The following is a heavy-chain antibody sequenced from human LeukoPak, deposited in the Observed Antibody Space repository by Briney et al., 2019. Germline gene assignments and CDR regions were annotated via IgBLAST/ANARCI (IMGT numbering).Heavy chain of an antibody. V-gene: IGHV1-8*01. J-gene: IGHJ6*02. CDR2: MNPNSGNT. CDR1: GYTFTSYD. CDR3: ARGRFGIVGATRQVRSYYYGMDV. D-gene: IGHD1-26*01. Sequence: ASVKVSCKASGYTFTSYDINWVRQATGQGLEWMGWMNPNSGNTGYAQKFQGRVTMTRNTSISTAYMELSSLRSEDTAVYYCARGRFGIVGATRQVRSYYYGMDVWGQGTTVTVSS.